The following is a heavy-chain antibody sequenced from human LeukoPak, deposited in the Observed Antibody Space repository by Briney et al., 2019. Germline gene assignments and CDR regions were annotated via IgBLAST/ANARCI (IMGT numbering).Heavy chain of an antibody. CDR1: GYRFTSYW. V-gene: IGHV5-51*01. D-gene: IGHD6-13*01. J-gene: IGHJ6*02. Sequence: GESLKISCKGSGYRFTSYWIGWVRQMPGKGLEWMGIIYPGDSDTRYSPSFQGQVTISADKSISTAYLQWSSLKASDTAMYYCASHIAAAGKTYYYYYGMDVWGQGTTVTVSS. CDR2: IYPGDSDT. CDR3: ASHIAAAGKTYYYYYGMDV.